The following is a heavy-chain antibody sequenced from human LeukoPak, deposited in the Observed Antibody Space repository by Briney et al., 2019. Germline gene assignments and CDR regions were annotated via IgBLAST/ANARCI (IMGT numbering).Heavy chain of an antibody. CDR2: IYSGGNT. CDR3: ARWGLVDADV. J-gene: IGHJ6*02. V-gene: IGHV3-53*01. CDR1: GFAVSTNY. D-gene: IGHD5-12*01. Sequence: GGSLRLSCAASGFAVSTNYMDWVRQAPGKGLEWVSVIYSGGNTYYADSVKGRFTISRDNSKNTLYLQMNSLRAEDTAVYYCARWGLVDADVWGQGTTVTVSS.